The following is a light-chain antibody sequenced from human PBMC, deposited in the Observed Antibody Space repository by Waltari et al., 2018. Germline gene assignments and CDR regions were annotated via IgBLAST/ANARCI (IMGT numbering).Light chain of an antibody. J-gene: IGLJ2*01. Sequence: SSELTQDPAVSVALGQTVKISCPGAIVRTYYPNWCQQKPGQAPILIIYGKNNRPSGIPDRFSASSSGDTASLVITGAQAEDEAVYYCGSRDSDGDVIFGGGTKLTVL. CDR1: IVRTYY. CDR2: GKN. CDR3: GSRDSDGDVI. V-gene: IGLV3-19*01.